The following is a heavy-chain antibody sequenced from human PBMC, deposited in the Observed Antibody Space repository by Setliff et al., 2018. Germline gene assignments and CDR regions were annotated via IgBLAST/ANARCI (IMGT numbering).Heavy chain of an antibody. D-gene: IGHD3-22*01. CDR3: ARTVYYDSSGYGV. J-gene: IGHJ4*02. CDR1: GYTFSTYG. Sequence: GASVKVSCKASGYTFSTYGITWVRQAPGQGLEWMGWISAYNGNTNYAQKLQGRVTMTTDTSTSTAYMELRSLRSDDTAVYYCARTVYYDSSGYGVWGQGTKVTVSS. V-gene: IGHV1-18*01. CDR2: ISAYNGNT.